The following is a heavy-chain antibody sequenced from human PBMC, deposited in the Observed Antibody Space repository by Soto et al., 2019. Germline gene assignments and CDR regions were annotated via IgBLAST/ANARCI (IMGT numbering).Heavy chain of an antibody. V-gene: IGHV3-48*02. J-gene: IGHJ4*02. CDR3: ASSNDY. Sequence: PGRCLRLRWAASGVTLSIYSMNWVRQAPGKGLEWVSYISSSSSTIYYADSVKGRFTISRDNAKNSLYLQMNSLRDEDTAVYYCASSNDYWGQGTLVTVSP. CDR1: GVTLSIYS. CDR2: ISSSSSTI.